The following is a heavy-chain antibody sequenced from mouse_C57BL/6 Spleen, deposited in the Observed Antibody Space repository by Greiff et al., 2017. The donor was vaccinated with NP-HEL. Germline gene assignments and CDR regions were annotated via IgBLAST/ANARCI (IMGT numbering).Heavy chain of an antibody. V-gene: IGHV1-42*01. D-gene: IGHD1-1*01. CDR1: GYSFTGYY. Sequence: EVKLQESGPELVKPGASVKISCKASGYSFTGYYMNWVKQSPEKSLEWIGEINPSTGGTTYNQKFKAKATLTVDKSSSTAYMQLKSLTSEDSAVYYCALYGSTYFDYWGQGTTLTVSS. J-gene: IGHJ2*01. CDR3: ALYGSTYFDY. CDR2: INPSTGGT.